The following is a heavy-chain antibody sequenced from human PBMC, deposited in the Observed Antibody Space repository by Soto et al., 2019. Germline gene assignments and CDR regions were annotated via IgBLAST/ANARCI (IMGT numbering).Heavy chain of an antibody. CDR2: ISYDGSNK. CDR1: GFTFSSYA. CDR3: ARAGTTTGMDV. Sequence: QVPLVESGGGVVQPGRSLRLSCAASGFTFSSYAMHWVRQAPGKGLEWVAVISYDGSNKYYADSVKGRFTISRDNSKNTLYLQMNSLRAEDTAVYYCARAGTTTGMDVWGQGTTVTVSS. J-gene: IGHJ6*02. D-gene: IGHD1-1*01. V-gene: IGHV3-30-3*01.